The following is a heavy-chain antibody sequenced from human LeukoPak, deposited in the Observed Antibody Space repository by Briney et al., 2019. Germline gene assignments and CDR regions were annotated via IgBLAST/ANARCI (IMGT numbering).Heavy chain of an antibody. CDR1: GFIFSSVE. J-gene: IGHJ4*02. Sequence: PGGSLRLSCAASGFIFSSVEMNWVRQAPGKGLEWVSYISSSVSTTYYADSVKGRFTISRDNAKNSLYLQMNSLRAEDTAVYYCARAMSSGWFPPFDYWGQGTLVTVSS. CDR3: ARAMSSGWFPPFDY. D-gene: IGHD6-19*01. V-gene: IGHV3-48*03. CDR2: ISSSVSTT.